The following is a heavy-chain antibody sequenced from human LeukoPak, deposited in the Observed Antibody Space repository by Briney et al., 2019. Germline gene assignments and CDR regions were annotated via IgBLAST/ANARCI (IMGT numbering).Heavy chain of an antibody. CDR2: IKGKSGSI. CDR1: GFTLDDYA. D-gene: IGHD5-18*01. Sequence: GRSLRLSCAASGFTLDDYAMLWVRPAPGRGVAWVAGIKGKSGSICYADFVKGRFTISRHNAKESLYLQMNGMRAEDTTLYYCAKERRYDTAMGLFDYWGQGTLVTVSS. V-gene: IGHV3-9*01. CDR3: AKERRYDTAMGLFDY. J-gene: IGHJ4*02.